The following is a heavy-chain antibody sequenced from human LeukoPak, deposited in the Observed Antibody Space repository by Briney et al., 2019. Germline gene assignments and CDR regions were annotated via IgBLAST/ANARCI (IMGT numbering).Heavy chain of an antibody. CDR1: GFTFRDSW. CDR3: ARERPLGTVTTDAFDI. CDR2: INQDGSEK. J-gene: IGHJ3*02. Sequence: PGGSLRLSCEGSGFTFRDSWMSWVRQAPGKGLEWVAHINQDGSEKYYVDSVKGRFTISRDNAKNSLYLQMNSLRAEDTALYYCARERPLGTVTTDAFDIWGQGTMVTVSS. V-gene: IGHV3-7*03. D-gene: IGHD4-17*01.